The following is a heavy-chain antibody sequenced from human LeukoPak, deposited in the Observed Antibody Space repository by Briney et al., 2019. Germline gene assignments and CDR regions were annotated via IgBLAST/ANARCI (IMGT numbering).Heavy chain of an antibody. Sequence: SETLSLTCTVSGGHISSYYWSWIRQPPGKGLEWIADIYYSGSSTYNSSLRSRVTISIDTSENQFSLKLTSVTAADTAVYYCARQPPGGYYFDYWGQGTLVAVSS. CDR2: IYYSGSS. J-gene: IGHJ4*02. CDR1: GGHISSYY. V-gene: IGHV4-59*08. D-gene: IGHD1-14*01. CDR3: ARQPPGGYYFDY.